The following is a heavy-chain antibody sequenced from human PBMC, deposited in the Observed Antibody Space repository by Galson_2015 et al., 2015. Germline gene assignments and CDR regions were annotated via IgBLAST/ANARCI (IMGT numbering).Heavy chain of an antibody. D-gene: IGHD2-15*01. CDR2: LYSGGAT. Sequence: SLRLSCAASGFTVSSNSMSWVRQAPGKGLEWVSLLYSGGATFYADSVQGRFTVSRDNSKNTLYLQMNSLRDDDTATYYCARGYYSGGKDYAESLADWGQGTLVTVSS. CDR1: GFTVSSNS. CDR3: ARGYYSGGKDYAESLAD. J-gene: IGHJ4*02. V-gene: IGHV3-53*01.